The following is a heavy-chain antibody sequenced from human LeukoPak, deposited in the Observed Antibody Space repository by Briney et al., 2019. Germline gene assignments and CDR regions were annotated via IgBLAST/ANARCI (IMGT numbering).Heavy chain of an antibody. V-gene: IGHV4-39*01. CDR1: GGSISSGSYY. J-gene: IGHJ6*03. Sequence: KPSETLSLTCTVTGGSISSGSYYWAWIRQPPGKGLEWIGSIYYSGTTYYNPSLESRVTISEDTSKNQFSLMLRSVTAADTAVYFCARQASDYFYYYMDVWGKGTTVTVSS. CDR3: ARQASDYFYYYMDV. CDR2: IYYSGTT.